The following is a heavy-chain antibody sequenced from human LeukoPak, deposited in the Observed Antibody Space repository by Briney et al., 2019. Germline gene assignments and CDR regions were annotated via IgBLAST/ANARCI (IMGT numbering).Heavy chain of an antibody. D-gene: IGHD4-17*01. CDR2: IIPIFGTA. V-gene: IGHV1-69*06. CDR3: ASSTVTTRNWFDP. CDR1: GGTFRSYA. Sequence: ASVKVSCKASGGTFRSYAISWVRQAPGQGLEWMGGIIPIFGTANYAQKFQGRVTITADKSTSTAYMELSSLRSEDTAVYYCASSTVTTRNWFDPWGQGTLVTVSS. J-gene: IGHJ5*02.